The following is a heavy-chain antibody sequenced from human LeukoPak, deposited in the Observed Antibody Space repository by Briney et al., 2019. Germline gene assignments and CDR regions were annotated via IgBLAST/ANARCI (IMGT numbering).Heavy chain of an antibody. D-gene: IGHD2-2*02. V-gene: IGHV4-61*02. Sequence: SETLSLTCTVSGGSISSGSYYWSWIRQPAGKGLEWIGRIYTSGSTNYNPSLKSRVTISVDTSKNQFSLKLSSVTAADTAVYYCAVAPRVVPAAIGAFDIWGQGTMVTVSS. CDR3: AVAPRVVPAAIGAFDI. CDR2: IYTSGST. CDR1: GGSISSGSYY. J-gene: IGHJ3*02.